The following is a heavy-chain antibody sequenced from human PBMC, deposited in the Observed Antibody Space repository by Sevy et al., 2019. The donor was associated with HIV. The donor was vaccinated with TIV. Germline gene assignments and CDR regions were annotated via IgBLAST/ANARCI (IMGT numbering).Heavy chain of an antibody. Sequence: ASVKVSCKASGYTFTSYGISWVRQAPGQGLEWMGWISAYNGNTNYAQKLQGRVTMTTDTSTSTAYMELRSLRSDDTAVYYCARVAGAALVGATLLFDYWGQGPLVTVSS. CDR2: ISAYNGNT. CDR1: GYTFTSYG. V-gene: IGHV1-18*04. D-gene: IGHD1-26*01. CDR3: ARVAGAALVGATLLFDY. J-gene: IGHJ4*02.